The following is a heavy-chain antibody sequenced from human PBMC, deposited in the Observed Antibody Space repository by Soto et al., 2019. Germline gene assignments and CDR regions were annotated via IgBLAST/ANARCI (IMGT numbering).Heavy chain of an antibody. CDR2: ISWNSGSI. Sequence: EVQLVESGGGLVQPGRSLRLSCAASGFTFDDYAMHWVRQAPGKGLEWVSGISWNSGSIGYADSVKGRFTISRDNAKNSLYLQMNSLRAEDTALYYCAKDKRMRSGGSLDYWGQGTLVTVSS. J-gene: IGHJ4*02. CDR3: AKDKRMRSGGSLDY. V-gene: IGHV3-9*01. CDR1: GFTFDDYA. D-gene: IGHD2-15*01.